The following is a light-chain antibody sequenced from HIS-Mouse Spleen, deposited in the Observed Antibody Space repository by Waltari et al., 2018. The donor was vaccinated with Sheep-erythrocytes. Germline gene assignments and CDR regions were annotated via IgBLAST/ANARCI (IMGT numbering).Light chain of an antibody. Sequence: QSALTQPRSVSGSPGQSVTISCTGTSSDVGGYNYVSWYQQHPGKAPKLMIYDVSNRPSGIPDRVSGSKSGNTASLTISGLQAEDDADYYCCSYAGSYNHVFATGTKVTVL. J-gene: IGLJ1*01. CDR3: CSYAGSYNHV. CDR1: SSDVGGYNY. V-gene: IGLV2-11*01. CDR2: DVS.